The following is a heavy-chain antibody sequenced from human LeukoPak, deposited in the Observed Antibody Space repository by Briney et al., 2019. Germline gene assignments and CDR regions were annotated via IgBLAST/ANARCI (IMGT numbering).Heavy chain of an antibody. CDR3: ATTAAAGSSWFDP. CDR2: FDPEDGET. V-gene: IGHV1-24*01. J-gene: IGHJ5*02. D-gene: IGHD6-13*01. Sequence: ASVKVSCKVSGYTLTELSMHWVRQAPGKGPEWMGGFDPEDGETIYAQKFQGRVTMTEDTSTDTAYMELSSLRSEDTAVYYCATTAAAGSSWFDPWGQGTLVTVSS. CDR1: GYTLTELS.